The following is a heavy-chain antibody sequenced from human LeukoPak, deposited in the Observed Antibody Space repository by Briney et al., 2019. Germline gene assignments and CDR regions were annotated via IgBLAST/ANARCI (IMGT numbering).Heavy chain of an antibody. V-gene: IGHV1-18*01. J-gene: IGHJ4*02. CDR3: ARGGGYDSEDY. Sequence: GASVKVSCKASGYTFTNYGISWVRQAPGQGLEWMGWISANNGNTNYAQKLQGRVTMTTDTSTRTAYMELRGLTSDDTAVYYCARGGGYDSEDYWGQGTLVTVSS. CDR2: ISANNGNT. CDR1: GYTFTNYG. D-gene: IGHD5-12*01.